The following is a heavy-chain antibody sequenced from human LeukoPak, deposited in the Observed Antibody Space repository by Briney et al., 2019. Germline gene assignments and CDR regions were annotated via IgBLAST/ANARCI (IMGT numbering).Heavy chain of an antibody. Sequence: ASVKVPCKASGYTFTGYYMHWVRQAPGQGLEWMGWINPNSGGTNYAQKFQGRVTMTRDTSISTAYMELSRLRSDDTAVYYCARVEFCRATSCYRGWFDPWGQGTLVTVSS. CDR1: GYTFTGYY. J-gene: IGHJ5*02. V-gene: IGHV1-2*02. D-gene: IGHD2-2*01. CDR2: INPNSGGT. CDR3: ARVEFCRATSCYRGWFDP.